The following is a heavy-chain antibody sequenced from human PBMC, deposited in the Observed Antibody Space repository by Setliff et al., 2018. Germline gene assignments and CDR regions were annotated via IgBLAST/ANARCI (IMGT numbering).Heavy chain of an antibody. V-gene: IGHV1-18*01. Sequence: WASVKVSCKASGYTFTTHGISWVRQAPGQGLEWMGWISTDDGDTNFAQNFQDRVAITRDTSASTAYMELSSLTSEDTAVYFCARGSRGFDYWGQGALVTVS. J-gene: IGHJ4*02. CDR3: ARGSRGFDY. CDR1: GYTFTTHG. CDR2: ISTDDGDT.